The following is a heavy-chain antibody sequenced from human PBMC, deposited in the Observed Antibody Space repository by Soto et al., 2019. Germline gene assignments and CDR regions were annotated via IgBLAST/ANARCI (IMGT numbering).Heavy chain of an antibody. CDR2: TGATGRTT. Sequence: PVGSLRLSCAASGFTFSIYAMTWVRQAPGKGLEWVSTTGATGRTTYYADSVKGRFTVSRDNSKNTLDLQMSSLRAEDTAVYYCATVHNTSRSFDYWGQGTLVTVSS. D-gene: IGHD1-20*01. CDR1: GFTFSIYA. V-gene: IGHV3-23*01. CDR3: ATVHNTSRSFDY. J-gene: IGHJ4*02.